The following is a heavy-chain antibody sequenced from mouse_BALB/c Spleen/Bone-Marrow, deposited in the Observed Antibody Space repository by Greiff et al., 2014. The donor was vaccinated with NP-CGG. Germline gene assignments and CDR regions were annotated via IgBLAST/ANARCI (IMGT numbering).Heavy chain of an antibody. CDR1: GFNIKDTY. J-gene: IGHJ2*01. CDR3: ARYRLGTYFDY. CDR2: IDPANGNT. D-gene: IGHD2-14*01. V-gene: IGHV14-3*02. Sequence: EVHLVESGAELVKPGASVKLSCTASGFNIKDTYMHWVKQRPEQGLEWIGRIDPANGNTKYDPKFQGKATITADTSSNTAYLQLSSLTSEDTAVYYCARYRLGTYFDYWGQGTPLTVSS.